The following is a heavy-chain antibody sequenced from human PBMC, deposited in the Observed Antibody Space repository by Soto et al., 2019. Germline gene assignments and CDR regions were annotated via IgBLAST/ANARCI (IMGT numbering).Heavy chain of an antibody. CDR2: INTGSGNT. CDR3: SRSQGAVGSGSYSIFGDYQH. Sequence: QVHLVQSGAEVKQPGASVKLSCKASGYTFTSYAMHWVRQAPGQSLKWLGGINTGSGNTKYYQKLQGRVTITKATSARTAYMELSSLRSEERAVYYRSRSQGAVGSGSYSIFGDYQHWGQGTLVSVSS. D-gene: IGHD3-10*01. CDR1: GYTFTSYA. V-gene: IGHV1-3*04. J-gene: IGHJ1*01.